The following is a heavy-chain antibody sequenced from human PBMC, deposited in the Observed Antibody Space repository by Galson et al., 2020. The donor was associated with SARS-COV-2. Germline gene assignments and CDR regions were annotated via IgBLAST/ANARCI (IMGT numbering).Heavy chain of an antibody. D-gene: IGHD6-19*01. J-gene: IGHJ4*02. V-gene: IGHV5-51*01. CDR3: ARHGASSGWYEGIDY. CDR2: IYPDDSYS. Sequence: GESLKISCKGSGYSFTNYWIGWLRQTPGKGLEWLGIIYPDDSYSKHRPSFQGQVTISADKCVSTAYLQWSYLQAADTAIYYWARHGASSGWYEGIDYWGQGTLVTVSS. CDR1: GYSFTNYW.